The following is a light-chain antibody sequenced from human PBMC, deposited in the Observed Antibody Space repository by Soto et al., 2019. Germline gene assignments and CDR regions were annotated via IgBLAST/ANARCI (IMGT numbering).Light chain of an antibody. Sequence: QSVLTQPASVSGSPGQSITISCTGTSSDVESYNLASWYQQHPGKAPKVMIYDVSKRPSGVPDRFSGSKSGNTASLTLSGLQAEDEADYYCCSYAGSYTFYVFGTGTKVTVL. J-gene: IGLJ1*01. CDR1: SSDVESYNL. V-gene: IGLV2-11*01. CDR2: DVS. CDR3: CSYAGSYTFYV.